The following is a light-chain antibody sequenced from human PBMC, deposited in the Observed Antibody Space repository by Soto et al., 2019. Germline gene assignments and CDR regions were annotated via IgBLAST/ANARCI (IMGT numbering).Light chain of an antibody. J-gene: IGKJ5*01. Sequence: MTQSPATLSVSPGERATLSCRASQSVSNNLAWYQQKPGQAPRLLIYGASTRATGIPARFSGSGSGTEFTLTISNLQSEDFAVYFCQQYHNWPPITFGQGTRLEIK. V-gene: IGKV3D-15*01. CDR1: QSVSNN. CDR2: GAS. CDR3: QQYHNWPPIT.